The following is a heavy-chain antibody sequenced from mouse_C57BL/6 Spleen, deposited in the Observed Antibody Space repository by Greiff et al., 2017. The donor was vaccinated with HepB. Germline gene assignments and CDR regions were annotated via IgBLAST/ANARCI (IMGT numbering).Heavy chain of an antibody. D-gene: IGHD1-1*01. J-gene: IGHJ1*03. Sequence: EVQLQQSGPELVKPGASVKIPCKASGYTFTDYNMDWVKQSHGKSLEWIGDINPNNGGTIYNQKFKGKATLTVDKSSSTAYMELRSLTSEDTAVYYCARSYYYGSSIWYFDVWGTGTTVTVSS. CDR1: GYTFTDYN. CDR3: ARSYYYGSSIWYFDV. V-gene: IGHV1-18*01. CDR2: INPNNGGT.